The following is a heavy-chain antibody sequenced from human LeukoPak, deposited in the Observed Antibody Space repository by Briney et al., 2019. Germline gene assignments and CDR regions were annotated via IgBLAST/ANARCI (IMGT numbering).Heavy chain of an antibody. D-gene: IGHD5-18*01. CDR1: GGSFSGYY. V-gene: IGHV4-34*01. CDR2: INHRGST. CDR3: ARYKGSRGYSYGNYYYYYMDV. J-gene: IGHJ6*03. Sequence: SETLSLTCAVYGGSFSGYYWSWLRQPPGKGLEWIGEINHRGSTNYNPSLKNRVTIAVDTSKNQSSLKLSSVTAADTAVYYCARYKGSRGYSYGNYYYYYMDVWGKGTTVTVSS.